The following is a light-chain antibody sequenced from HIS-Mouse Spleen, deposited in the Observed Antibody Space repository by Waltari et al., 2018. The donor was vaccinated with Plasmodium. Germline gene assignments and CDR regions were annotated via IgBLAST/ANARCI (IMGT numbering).Light chain of an antibody. CDR3: QQANSFPPSIT. CDR1: QVISSW. J-gene: IGKJ5*01. CDR2: AAS. Sequence: DIKITQSPSSVSASLGERGSITCRASQVISSWLAWYQQKPGKAPKLLIYAASRLQSWVPSRFSGSGSGTDFTLTISSLQPEDFATYYCQQANSFPPSITFGQGTRLEIK. V-gene: IGKV1-12*01.